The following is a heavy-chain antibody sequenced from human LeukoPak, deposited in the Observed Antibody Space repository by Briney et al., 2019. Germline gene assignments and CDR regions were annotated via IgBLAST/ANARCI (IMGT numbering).Heavy chain of an antibody. Sequence: NPGGSLRLSCAASGFTFSGYGMFWVRQAPGKGLEWISSICIGGTYIYYADSVKGRFTISRNNAKNSLYLQMNSLRADDTAVYYCTKSRSSWSDDTFDIWGQGTMVTVSS. CDR1: GFTFSGYG. CDR3: TKSRSSWSDDTFDI. CDR2: ICIGGTYI. D-gene: IGHD6-13*01. V-gene: IGHV3-21*01. J-gene: IGHJ3*02.